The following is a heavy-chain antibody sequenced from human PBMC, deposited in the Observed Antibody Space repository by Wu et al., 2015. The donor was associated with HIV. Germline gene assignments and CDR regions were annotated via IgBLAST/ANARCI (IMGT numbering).Heavy chain of an antibody. J-gene: IGHJ4*02. CDR1: GYTFSSYH. Sequence: QVQLVQSGAEVKKPGASVKVSCKASGYTFSSYHIHWLRQAPGQGLEWMGMINTSGGSTTYAQKFKGRITMTRDTSTSTVFMDLSSLRSEDTAIYYXAARNIVLIPAADFDYVGPREPWSSVSS. D-gene: IGHD2-2*01. CDR2: INTSGGST. CDR3: AARNIVLIPAADFDY. V-gene: IGHV1-46*03.